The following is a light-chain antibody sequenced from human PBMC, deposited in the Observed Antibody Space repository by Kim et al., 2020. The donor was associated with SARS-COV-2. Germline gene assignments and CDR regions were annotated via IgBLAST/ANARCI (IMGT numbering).Light chain of an antibody. V-gene: IGKV3-11*01. CDR1: QSVNSY. CDR3: QQRFNWPIT. CDR2: GAS. J-gene: IGKJ5*01. Sequence: LAAGERATLSCRASQSVNSYLAWYQQKPGQAPRLLMYGASNRATGIPARFSGSGSGTDFTLTISSLEPEDFAVYYCQQRFNWPITFGQGTRLEIK.